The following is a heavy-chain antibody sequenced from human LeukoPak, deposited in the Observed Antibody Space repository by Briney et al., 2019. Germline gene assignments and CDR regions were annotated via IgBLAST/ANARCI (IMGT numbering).Heavy chain of an antibody. D-gene: IGHD6-19*01. CDR2: ISDSGAVT. CDR3: AKYISGYAGDFDY. V-gene: IGHV3-23*01. CDR1: GFTFSSYA. J-gene: IGHJ4*02. Sequence: GGSLRLSCAASGFTFSSYAMTWVRQAPGKGLEWVSVISDSGAVTHYADPVKGRFTMSRDNSKNTLYLQMKSLRGEDTALYYCAKYISGYAGDFDYWGQGTLVTVSS.